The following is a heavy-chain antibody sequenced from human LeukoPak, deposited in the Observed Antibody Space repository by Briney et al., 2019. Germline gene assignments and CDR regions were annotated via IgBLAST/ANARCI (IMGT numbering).Heavy chain of an antibody. Sequence: GESLKISCKGSGYSFTSYWIGWVRQMPGKGLEWMGIIYPGDSDTRYSPSSQGQVTISADKSISTAYLQWSSLKASDTAMYYCARLSYYYGSGSYVSEYFDYWGQGTLVTVSS. V-gene: IGHV5-51*01. J-gene: IGHJ4*02. CDR1: GYSFTSYW. D-gene: IGHD3-10*01. CDR2: IYPGDSDT. CDR3: ARLSYYYGSGSYVSEYFDY.